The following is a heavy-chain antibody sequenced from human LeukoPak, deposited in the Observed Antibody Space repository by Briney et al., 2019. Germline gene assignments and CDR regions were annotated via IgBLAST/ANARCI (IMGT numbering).Heavy chain of an antibody. CDR3: ARDRFDP. J-gene: IGHJ5*02. CDR2: IWYDGSNK. V-gene: IGHV3-33*01. CDR1: GFTFSSYG. Sequence: GRSLRLSCAASGFTFSSYGMHWVRQAPGKGLEWVVVIWYDGSNKYYADSVKGRFTISRDNSKNTLYPQMNSLRAEDTAVYYCARDRFDPWGQGTLVTVSS.